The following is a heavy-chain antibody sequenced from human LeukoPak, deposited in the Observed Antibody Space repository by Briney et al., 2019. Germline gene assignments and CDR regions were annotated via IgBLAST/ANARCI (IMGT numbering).Heavy chain of an antibody. CDR3: AKKWSGDYDSSGVNDAFDI. CDR1: GFTFDSYG. V-gene: IGHV3-23*01. D-gene: IGHD3-22*01. J-gene: IGHJ3*02. Sequence: GGALRLSCAASGFTFDSYGMNWVRQAPGRGLEWVSGISGSGVYTYYADSVKGRFTISRDNSKNTLYLQMNSLRAEDTAVYYCAKKWSGDYDSSGVNDAFDIWGQGTMVTVSS. CDR2: ISGSGVYT.